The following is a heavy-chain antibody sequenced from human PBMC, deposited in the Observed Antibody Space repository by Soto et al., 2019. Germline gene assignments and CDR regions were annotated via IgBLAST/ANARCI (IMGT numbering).Heavy chain of an antibody. CDR1: GYTFTSCA. CDR2: INAGNGNT. D-gene: IGHD2-2*01. Sequence: ASVKVSCKASGYTFTSCAMRWVRQAPGQRLEWMGWINAGNGNTKYSQKFQGRVTITRDTSASTAYMELSSLRSEDTAVYYCARSPPSPMDYYGMDVWGQGTTVTVSS. V-gene: IGHV1-3*01. J-gene: IGHJ6*02. CDR3: ARSPPSPMDYYGMDV.